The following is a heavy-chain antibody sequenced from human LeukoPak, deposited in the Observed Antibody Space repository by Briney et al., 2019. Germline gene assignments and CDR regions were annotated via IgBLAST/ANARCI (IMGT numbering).Heavy chain of an antibody. CDR2: FDPEDGET. CDR1: GYTLTELS. Sequence: ASVKVSCKVSGYTLTELSMHWVRQAPGKGLEWMGGFDPEDGETIYAQKFQGRVTMTEDTSTDTAYMELSSLRSEDTAVYYCATEIREYSSSWDAFDIWGQGTMVTVSS. D-gene: IGHD6-13*01. CDR3: ATEIREYSSSWDAFDI. V-gene: IGHV1-24*01. J-gene: IGHJ3*02.